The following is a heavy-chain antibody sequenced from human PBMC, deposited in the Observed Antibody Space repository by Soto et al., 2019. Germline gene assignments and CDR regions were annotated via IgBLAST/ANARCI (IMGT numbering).Heavy chain of an antibody. V-gene: IGHV3-30-3*01. J-gene: IGHJ4*02. D-gene: IGHD5-18*01. Sequence: GGSLRLSCASSGFTFSSYAMHWVRQAPGKGLEWVAVISYDGSNKYYADSVKGRFTISRDNSKNTLYLQMNSLRAEDTAVYYYARDSSAMVPGRLDYWGQGTLVTVSS. CDR1: GFTFSSYA. CDR2: ISYDGSNK. CDR3: ARDSSAMVPGRLDY.